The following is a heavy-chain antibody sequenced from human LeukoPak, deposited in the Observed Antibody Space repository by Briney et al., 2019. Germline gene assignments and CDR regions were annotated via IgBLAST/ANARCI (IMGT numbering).Heavy chain of an antibody. V-gene: IGHV3-48*03. CDR1: GFTFSSYE. CDR2: ISSSGSTI. D-gene: IGHD3-22*01. J-gene: IGHJ4*02. Sequence: GGSLRLSCAASGFTFSSYEMNCVRQAPGKGLEWVSYISSSGSTIYYADSVKGRFTISRDNAKNTLYLQMNSLRAEDTAVYYCAKFRYHSNDNNYLDFNYWGQGTLVTVSS. CDR3: AKFRYHSNDNNYLDFNY.